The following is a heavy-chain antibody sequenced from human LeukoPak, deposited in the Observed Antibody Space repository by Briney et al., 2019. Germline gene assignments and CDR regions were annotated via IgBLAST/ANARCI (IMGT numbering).Heavy chain of an antibody. J-gene: IGHJ4*02. CDR3: ARDYCGGDCFPDY. D-gene: IGHD2-21*02. CDR2: INPNSGDT. CDR1: GYTFTGYY. V-gene: IGHV1-2*06. Sequence: ASVKVSCKASGYTFTGYYVHWVRQAPGQGLEWMGRINPNSGDTNYAQKFQGRVTMTRDTSISTAYMELSRLGSDDTAVYYCARDYCGGDCFPDYWGQGTLVTVSS.